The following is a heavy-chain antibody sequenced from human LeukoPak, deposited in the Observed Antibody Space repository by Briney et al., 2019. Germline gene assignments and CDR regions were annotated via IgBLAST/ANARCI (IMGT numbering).Heavy chain of an antibody. CDR3: AKDIGIVAYDAFEM. J-gene: IGHJ3*02. CDR1: GFTFSSYA. V-gene: IGHV3-23*01. Sequence: GGSLRLSCAASGFTFSSYAMSWVRQAPGKGLEWVSSISGSGGSTFYADPVKGRFTISRDNSKNMLYLQMNSLRAEDTAVYYCAKDIGIVAYDAFEMWGQGTMVTVSS. D-gene: IGHD5-12*01. CDR2: ISGSGGST.